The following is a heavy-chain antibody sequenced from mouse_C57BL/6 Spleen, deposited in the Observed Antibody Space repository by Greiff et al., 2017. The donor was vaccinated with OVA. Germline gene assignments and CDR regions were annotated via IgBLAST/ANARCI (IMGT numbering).Heavy chain of an antibody. D-gene: IGHD4-1*01. V-gene: IGHV5-17*01. Sequence: EVTLVESGGGLVKPGGSLKLSCAASGFTFSDYGMHWVRQAPEKGLEWVAYISSGSSTIYYADTVKGRFTISRDNAKNTLFLQMTSLRSEDTAMYYCARLGVAWFAYWGQGTLVTVSA. CDR2: ISSGSSTI. J-gene: IGHJ3*01. CDR1: GFTFSDYG. CDR3: ARLGVAWFAY.